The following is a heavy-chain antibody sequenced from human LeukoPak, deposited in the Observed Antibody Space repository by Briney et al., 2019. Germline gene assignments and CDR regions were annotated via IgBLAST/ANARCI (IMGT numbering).Heavy chain of an antibody. CDR3: ARDSGFLPYNWFDT. V-gene: IGHV3-30-3*01. CDR1: GFSFSTFA. J-gene: IGHJ5*02. Sequence: QSGGSLRLSCAASGFSFSTFAMDCVRQSPGKGLEWVAVITYDGSDKYCADSVKARFHISRDKSKNTLYLQMNSLRAEETAVYYCARDSGFLPYNWFDTWGQGTLVTVSS. CDR2: ITYDGSDK. D-gene: IGHD2-15*01.